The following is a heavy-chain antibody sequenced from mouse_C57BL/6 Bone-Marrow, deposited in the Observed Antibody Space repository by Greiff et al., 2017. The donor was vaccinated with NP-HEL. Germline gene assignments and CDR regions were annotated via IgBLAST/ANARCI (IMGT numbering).Heavy chain of an antibody. CDR1: GYAFTNYL. Sequence: VQLQQSGAELVRPGTSVKVSCKASGYAFTNYLIEWVKQRPGQGLEWIGVINPGSGGTNYNEKFKGKATLTADKSSSTAYMQLSSLTSEDSAVYFCASGPFAYWGQGTLVTVSA. CDR2: INPGSGGT. J-gene: IGHJ3*01. V-gene: IGHV1-54*01. CDR3: ASGPFAY.